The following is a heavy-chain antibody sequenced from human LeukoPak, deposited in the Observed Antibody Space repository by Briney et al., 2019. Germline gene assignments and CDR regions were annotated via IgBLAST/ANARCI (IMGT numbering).Heavy chain of an antibody. D-gene: IGHD6-19*01. Sequence: PGGSLRLSCAASGFTFSSYAMHWVRQAPGKGLEWVAVISYDGSNKYYAGSVKGRFTISRDNSKNTLYLQMNSLRAEDTAVYYCAREGIFRVAVAGNWVDYWGQGTLVTVSS. CDR2: ISYDGSNK. CDR3: AREGIFRVAVAGNWVDY. J-gene: IGHJ4*02. V-gene: IGHV3-30-3*01. CDR1: GFTFSSYA.